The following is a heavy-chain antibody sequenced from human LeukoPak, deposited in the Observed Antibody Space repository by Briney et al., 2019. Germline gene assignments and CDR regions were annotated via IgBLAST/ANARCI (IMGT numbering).Heavy chain of an antibody. D-gene: IGHD6-19*01. Sequence: GGSLRLSCAASGFTFSSYPMHWVRQAPGKGLEWVAVISYDGSNKYYADSVKGRFTISRDNSKNTLYLQMNSLRAEDTAVYYCAREPYSSGWPYYYYYYGMDVWGQGTTVTVSS. CDR2: ISYDGSNK. CDR1: GFTFSSYP. J-gene: IGHJ6*02. V-gene: IGHV3-30*04. CDR3: AREPYSSGWPYYYYYYGMDV.